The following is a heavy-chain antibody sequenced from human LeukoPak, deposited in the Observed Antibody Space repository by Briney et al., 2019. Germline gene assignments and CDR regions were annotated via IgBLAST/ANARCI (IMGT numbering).Heavy chain of an antibody. V-gene: IGHV4-34*01. CDR3: ARDNGSGSYRNWFDP. Sequence: PSETLSLTCAVYGGSFSGYYWSWIRQPPGKGLEWIGEINHSGSTNYNPSLKSRVTISVDTSKNQFSLKLSSVTAADTAVYYCARDNGSGSYRNWFDPWGQGTLVTVSS. CDR2: INHSGST. J-gene: IGHJ5*02. CDR1: GGSFSGYY. D-gene: IGHD3-10*01.